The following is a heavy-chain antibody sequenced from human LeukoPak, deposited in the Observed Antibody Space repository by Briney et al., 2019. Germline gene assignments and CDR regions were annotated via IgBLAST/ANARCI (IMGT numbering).Heavy chain of an antibody. V-gene: IGHV4-38-2*02. CDR3: ARVRGSGYSYGSYYFDY. CDR1: GYSISSGYY. CDR2: INHSGST. J-gene: IGHJ4*02. Sequence: PSETLSLTCTVSGYSISSGYYWSWIRQPPGKGLEWIGEINHSGSTNYNPSLKSRVTISVDTSKNQFSLKLSSVTAADTAVYYCARVRGSGYSYGSYYFDYWGQGTLVTVSS. D-gene: IGHD5-18*01.